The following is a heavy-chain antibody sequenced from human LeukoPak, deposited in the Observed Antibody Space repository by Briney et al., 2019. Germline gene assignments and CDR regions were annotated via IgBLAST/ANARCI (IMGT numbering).Heavy chain of an antibody. CDR1: GGSISSYF. V-gene: IGHV4-4*07. Sequence: SETLSLTCNVSGGSISSYFWTWIRQPAGKGLEWIGRIHASGTTNYNSSLKSRVSMSVDTSKNQFSLKLTSVTAADTAVYFCARGLTRGYCSGGSCPTEENWFDPWGQGTLVTVSS. CDR3: ARGLTRGYCSGGSCPTEENWFDP. J-gene: IGHJ5*02. CDR2: IHASGTT. D-gene: IGHD2-15*01.